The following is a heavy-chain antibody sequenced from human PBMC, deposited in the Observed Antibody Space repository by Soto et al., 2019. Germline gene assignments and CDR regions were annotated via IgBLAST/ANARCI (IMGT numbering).Heavy chain of an antibody. D-gene: IGHD5-18*01. J-gene: IGHJ6*03. CDR2: ISSTGSII. Sequence: GGSLRLSCAASGFTFSDYYMTWARQAPGKGLEWVSYISSTGSIIYYADSVKGRFTVSRDNAKNSLYLQMNSLRAEDTAVYYCARSGYSYGSYFYYYMDVWGKGTTVTVSS. V-gene: IGHV3-11*01. CDR3: ARSGYSYGSYFYYYMDV. CDR1: GFTFSDYY.